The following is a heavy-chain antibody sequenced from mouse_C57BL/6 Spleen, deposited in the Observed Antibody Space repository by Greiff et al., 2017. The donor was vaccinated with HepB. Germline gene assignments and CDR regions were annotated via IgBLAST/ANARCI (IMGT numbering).Heavy chain of an antibody. CDR3: ARGRYDGSSYGYFDV. V-gene: IGHV1-54*01. CDR2: INPGSGGT. J-gene: IGHJ1*03. CDR1: GYAFTNYL. Sequence: QVQLQQSGAELVRPGTSVKVSCKASGYAFTNYLIEWVKQRPGQGLEWIGVINPGSGGTNYNEKFKGKATLTADKSSSTAYMQLSSLTSEDSAVYSCARGRYDGSSYGYFDVWGTGTTVTVSS. D-gene: IGHD1-1*01.